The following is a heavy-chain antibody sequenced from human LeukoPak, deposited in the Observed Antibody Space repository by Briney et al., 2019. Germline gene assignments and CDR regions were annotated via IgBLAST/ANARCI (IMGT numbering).Heavy chain of an antibody. D-gene: IGHD3-3*01. V-gene: IGHV3-21*01. Sequence: GGSLRLSCAAPGFTFSSYSMNWVRQAPGKGLEWVSSISSSSSYIYYADSVKGRFTISRDNAKNSLYLQMNSLRAEDTAVYYCVRWILEWLPYFDYWGQGTLVTVSS. CDR3: VRWILEWLPYFDY. CDR2: ISSSSSYI. CDR1: GFTFSSYS. J-gene: IGHJ4*02.